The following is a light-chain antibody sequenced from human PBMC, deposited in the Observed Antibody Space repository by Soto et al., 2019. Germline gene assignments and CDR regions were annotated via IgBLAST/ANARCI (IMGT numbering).Light chain of an antibody. CDR2: KAS. CDR1: QSISNW. Sequence: DIQMTQSPSTVSASVGERLTITCRASQSISNWLAWYQQKPGKAPKLLIYKASSLESGVPSRFSGSRSGTEFTLAISSLQPDDFATYYCQQYNSYSETFGHGTKVDI. V-gene: IGKV1-5*03. CDR3: QQYNSYSET. J-gene: IGKJ1*01.